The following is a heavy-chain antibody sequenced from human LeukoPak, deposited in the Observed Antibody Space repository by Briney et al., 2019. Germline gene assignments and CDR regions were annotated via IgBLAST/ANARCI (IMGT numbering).Heavy chain of an antibody. CDR1: GGSISSYY. V-gene: IGHV4-59*08. CDR3: ARAPILYYFDC. J-gene: IGHJ4*02. Sequence: PSETRSPTCTVSGGSISSYYWSWIRQPPGKELEWIGYIYSTGSTSYNPSLKSRVTISIDTSKNQFSLNLNSVTAADTAVYYCARAPILYYFDCWGQGTLVTVSS. CDR2: IYSTGST.